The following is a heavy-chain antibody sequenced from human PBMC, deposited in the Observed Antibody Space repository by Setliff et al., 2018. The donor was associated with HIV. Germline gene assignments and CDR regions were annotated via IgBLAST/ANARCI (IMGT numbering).Heavy chain of an antibody. V-gene: IGHV4-4*02. D-gene: IGHD3-3*01. CDR1: GVFISDNNW. CDR3: ASRPLFGVVIASVAKMEFDY. J-gene: IGHJ4*02. CDR2: VYHTGST. Sequence: TLSLTCDVSGVFISDNNWWSWVRQPPGRGLEWIGEVYHTGSTNYNPSLKSRVITSIDKSKNQFSLQIDSVTAAETAVYYCASRPLFGVVIASVAKMEFDYWGQGTLVTVSS.